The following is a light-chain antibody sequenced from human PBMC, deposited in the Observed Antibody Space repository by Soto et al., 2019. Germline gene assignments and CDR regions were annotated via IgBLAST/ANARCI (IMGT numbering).Light chain of an antibody. CDR1: SRDVGGYNY. CDR2: DVS. J-gene: IGLJ3*02. CDR3: CSYAGRYTWV. Sequence: QSALTQPRSVSGSPGQSVTISCTGTSRDVGGYNYVSWYQQHPGKAPKLMIYDVSKRPSGVPDRFSGSKSANTASLTISGLQAEDEADYYCCSYAGRYTWVFGGGTKLTVL. V-gene: IGLV2-11*01.